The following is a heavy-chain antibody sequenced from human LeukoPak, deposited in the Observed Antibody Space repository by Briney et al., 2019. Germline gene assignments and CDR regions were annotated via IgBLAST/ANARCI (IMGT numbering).Heavy chain of an antibody. D-gene: IGHD2-2*01. CDR3: ARVPRRVVPAANDYFDY. CDR1: GFTFSSYS. CDR2: ISISSSYI. Sequence: GGSLRLSCAASGFTFSSYSMNWVRQAPGKGLKWVSSISISSSYIYYADSVKGRFTISRDNAKNSLYLQMNSLRAEDTAVYYCARVPRRVVPAANDYFDYWGQGTLVTVSS. J-gene: IGHJ4*02. V-gene: IGHV3-21*01.